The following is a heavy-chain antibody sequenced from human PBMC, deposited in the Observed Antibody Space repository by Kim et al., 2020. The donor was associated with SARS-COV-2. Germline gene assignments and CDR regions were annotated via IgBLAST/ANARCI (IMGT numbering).Heavy chain of an antibody. D-gene: IGHD2-21*02. CDR2: ISWNSGSI. CDR1: GFIFDDYA. Sequence: GGSLRHSCAASGFIFDDYAMHWVRQAPGKGLEWVSGISWNSGSIGYADSVKGRFTISRDNAKNSLYLQMNSLRAEDTALYYCAKGVVVVTGDWFDPWGQG. CDR3: AKGVVVVTGDWFDP. J-gene: IGHJ5*02. V-gene: IGHV3-9*01.